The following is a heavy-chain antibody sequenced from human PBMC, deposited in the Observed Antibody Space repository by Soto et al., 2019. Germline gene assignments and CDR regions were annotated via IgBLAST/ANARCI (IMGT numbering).Heavy chain of an antibody. Sequence: GGSLKISRKGFGYSVSRYLVSWVRQMPGKGLEWMGRIDPSDSYTNYSPSFQGHVTISADKSISTAYLQWSSLKASDTAMYYCARHPPGIVYAGFDPWGQGTLVTVSS. CDR1: GYSVSRYL. CDR3: ARHPPGIVYAGFDP. V-gene: IGHV5-10-1*01. J-gene: IGHJ5*02. CDR2: IDPSDSYT. D-gene: IGHD1-26*01.